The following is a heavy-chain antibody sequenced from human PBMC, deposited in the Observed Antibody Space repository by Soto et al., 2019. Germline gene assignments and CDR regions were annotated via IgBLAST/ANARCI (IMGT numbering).Heavy chain of an antibody. Sequence: GGSLRLSCAASGFTFSNAWMNWVRQAPGKGLEWVGRIKSKTDGGTTDYAAPVKGRFTISRDDSKNTLYLQMNSLKTEDTAVYYCTTDPYEGAYYFDYWGQGTLVTVSS. J-gene: IGHJ4*02. CDR2: IKSKTDGGTT. V-gene: IGHV3-15*07. CDR1: GFTFSNAW. CDR3: TTDPYEGAYYFDY. D-gene: IGHD5-12*01.